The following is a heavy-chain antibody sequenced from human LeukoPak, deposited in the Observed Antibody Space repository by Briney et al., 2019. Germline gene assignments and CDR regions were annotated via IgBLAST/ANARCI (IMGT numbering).Heavy chain of an antibody. D-gene: IGHD2-2*02. CDR3: ARVACSSTSRYTLYYYYYYMDV. Sequence: STSETLSLKSRVTISVDTSKNQFSLKLSSVTAADTAVYYCARVACSSTSRYTLYYYYYYMDVWGKGTTVTVSS. V-gene: IGHV4-30-2*05. CDR2: ST. J-gene: IGHJ6*03.